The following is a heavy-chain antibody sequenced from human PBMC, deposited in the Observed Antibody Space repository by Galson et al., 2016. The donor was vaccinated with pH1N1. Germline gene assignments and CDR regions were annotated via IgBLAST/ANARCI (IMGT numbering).Heavy chain of an antibody. Sequence: SETLSLTCAVSGGSIRQHYLNWIRQAPGKGLEWLGCSYSSGKTFYNPSLKSRISISVDTLKNQFSLKLNSVTATDPAVYFCAKVTTGWPRMDYWGQGVLVTVSS. J-gene: IGHJ4*02. CDR2: SYSSGKT. D-gene: IGHD6-19*01. CDR3: AKVTTGWPRMDY. V-gene: IGHV4-4*09. CDR1: GGSIRQHY.